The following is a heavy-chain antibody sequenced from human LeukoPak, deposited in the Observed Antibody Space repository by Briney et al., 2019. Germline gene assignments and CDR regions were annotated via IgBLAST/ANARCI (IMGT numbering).Heavy chain of an antibody. CDR3: AKDRGLGAFDP. Sequence: GGSLRLSCAASGFTFSSYSMNWVRQAPGKGLEWVSSISSSSSYIYYADSVKGRFTISGDNAKNSLYLQMNSLRAEDTAVYYCAKDRGLGAFDPWGQGTLVTVSS. J-gene: IGHJ5*02. CDR2: ISSSSSYI. CDR1: GFTFSSYS. D-gene: IGHD3-16*01. V-gene: IGHV3-21*01.